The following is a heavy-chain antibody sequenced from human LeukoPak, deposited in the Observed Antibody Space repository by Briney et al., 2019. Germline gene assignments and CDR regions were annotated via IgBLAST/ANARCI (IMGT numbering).Heavy chain of an antibody. V-gene: IGHV1-2*04. Sequence: ASVKVSCKASGYTFTGYYIHWVRQAPGQGLEWMGWINPNSGGTNYAQKFQGWVTMTRDTSISTAYMELSRLRSDDTAVYYCARDHGSGSGQEYWGQGTLVTVSS. D-gene: IGHD3-10*01. J-gene: IGHJ4*02. CDR2: INPNSGGT. CDR3: ARDHGSGSGQEY. CDR1: GYTFTGYY.